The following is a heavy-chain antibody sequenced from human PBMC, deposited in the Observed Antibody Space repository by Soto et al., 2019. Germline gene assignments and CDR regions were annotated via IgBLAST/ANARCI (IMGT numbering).Heavy chain of an antibody. CDR3: ARNMAY. CDR1: GGSISDYY. Sequence: QVQLQESGPGLVKPSETLSLTCTVSGGSISDYYWSWIRQPPGKGLEWIGYMYDSGSTRYNPSLNSRVTISVDTSKNQFSQNRRSVTAADTAVYYCARNMAYWGQGTLVTVSS. V-gene: IGHV4-4*09. D-gene: IGHD3-10*01. CDR2: MYDSGST. J-gene: IGHJ4*02.